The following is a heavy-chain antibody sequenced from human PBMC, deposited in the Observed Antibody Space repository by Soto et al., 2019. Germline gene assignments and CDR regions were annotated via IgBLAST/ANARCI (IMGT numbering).Heavy chain of an antibody. Sequence: QVQLVESGGGVVQPGRSLRLSCAASGFTFSSYGMHWVRQAPGKGLEWVPVISYEGSNKYYADSVKGRFTISRDNSKNTLYLEMNSLRDDYTAVNYCAKRGYYSGGCCYDHAFDSWGQGTMVTVSS. CDR3: AKRGYYSGGCCYDHAFDS. J-gene: IGHJ3*02. V-gene: IGHV3-30*18. D-gene: IGHD2-15*01. CDR2: ISYEGSNK. CDR1: GFTFSSYG.